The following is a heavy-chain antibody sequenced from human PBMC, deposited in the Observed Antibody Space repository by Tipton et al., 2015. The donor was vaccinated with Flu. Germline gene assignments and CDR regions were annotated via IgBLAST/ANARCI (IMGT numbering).Heavy chain of an antibody. CDR2: ISYGGNT. D-gene: IGHD3-10*01. V-gene: IGHV4-39*07. J-gene: IGHJ4*02. CDR1: GGSSRSRSYY. CDR3: ARASSGPPRSHFDY. Sequence: TLSLTCTVSGGSSRSRSYYWGWIRQPPGKGLEWIGSISYGGNTYYNPSLKSRVTMSLDTSKNQFSLKLSSVTAADTAVYHCARASSGPPRSHFDYWGQGTLVTVSS.